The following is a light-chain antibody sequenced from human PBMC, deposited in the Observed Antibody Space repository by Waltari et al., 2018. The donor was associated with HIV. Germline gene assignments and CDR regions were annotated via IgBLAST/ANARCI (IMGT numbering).Light chain of an antibody. CDR3: QQYSTHYG. CDR2: RAS. Sequence: DVQMAQSPSNLSASVGDTAVITCLASQYIDNWLAWYLQKPGRAPKLLVSRASILQSGVSSRFSGGGSGTEFTLTIRSLQPDDIGTYYCQQYSTHYGFGQGTRVE. V-gene: IGKV1-5*03. CDR1: QYIDNW. J-gene: IGKJ2*01.